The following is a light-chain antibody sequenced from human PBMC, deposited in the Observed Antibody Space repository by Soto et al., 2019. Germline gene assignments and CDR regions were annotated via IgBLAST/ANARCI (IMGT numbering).Light chain of an antibody. CDR2: KAS. V-gene: IGKV1-5*03. CDR1: LSISSW. J-gene: IGKJ1*01. Sequence: DIQKTQSPSTLSASVGDRVTITCRASLSISSWLAWYQQKPGRAPKLLIYKASSLETGVPSRFSGSGSGTEFTLIISSLQPDDLASYYCQQYGSSSPWTFGQGTKVEIK. CDR3: QQYGSSSPWT.